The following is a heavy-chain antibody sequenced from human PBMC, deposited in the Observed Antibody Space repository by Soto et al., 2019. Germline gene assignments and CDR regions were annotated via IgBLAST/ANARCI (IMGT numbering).Heavy chain of an antibody. CDR3: AKLPSALLTCDY. J-gene: IGHJ4*02. V-gene: IGHV3-23*04. CDR2: ISDSGGTS. Sequence: EVQLVDSGGGLVQPGGSLRLSCAASGFIVSNYVMSWVRQAPGKGLEWVSSISDSGGTSYYADSVKGRFTISRDNSKNTLYLQMNSLRAEDTAIYYCAKLPSALLTCDYWGQGTLVTVSS. CDR1: GFIVSNYV. D-gene: IGHD1-26*01.